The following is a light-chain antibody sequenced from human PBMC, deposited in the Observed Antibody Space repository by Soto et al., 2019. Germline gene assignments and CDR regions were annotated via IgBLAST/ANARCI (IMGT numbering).Light chain of an antibody. CDR1: SSDVGAYTS. J-gene: IGLJ1*01. V-gene: IGLV2-14*01. CDR3: TSYTSDNRNYV. CDR2: EVS. Sequence: QSALSQPASVSGSPGQSITISCTGTSSDVGAYTSVSWYQQHPCKAPKLMIYEVSNRPSGVSNRFSGSKSANTASLTISGLQADDEAHYYCTSYTSDNRNYVFGTGTKLTVL.